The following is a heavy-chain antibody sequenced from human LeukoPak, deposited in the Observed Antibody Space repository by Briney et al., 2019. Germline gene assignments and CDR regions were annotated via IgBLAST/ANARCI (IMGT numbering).Heavy chain of an antibody. CDR2: IYPGDSDT. J-gene: IGHJ4*02. V-gene: IGHV5-51*01. CDR3: ARVRYYGSGSYYAYYFDY. D-gene: IGHD3-10*01. Sequence: GGSLKIPCKGSGYSFTSYWIGWVGQMPGKGLEWMGIIYPGDSDTRYSPSFQGQVTISADKSISTAYLQWSSLKASDTAMYYCARVRYYGSGSYYAYYFDYWGQGTLVTVSS. CDR1: GYSFTSYW.